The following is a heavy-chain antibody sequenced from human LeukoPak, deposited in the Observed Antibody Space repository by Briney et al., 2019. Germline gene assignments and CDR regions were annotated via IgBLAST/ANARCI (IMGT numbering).Heavy chain of an antibody. Sequence: PGGSLRLSCAASGFTFSNYGMHWVRQAPGKGLEWVAVISYDGSNKYYADSVKGRFTISRDNSKNTLYLQMNSLRAEDTAVYYCAKAHAGDAFDIWGQGTMVTVSS. CDR3: AKAHAGDAFDI. CDR1: GFTFSNYG. CDR2: ISYDGSNK. V-gene: IGHV3-30*18. J-gene: IGHJ3*02. D-gene: IGHD2-8*01.